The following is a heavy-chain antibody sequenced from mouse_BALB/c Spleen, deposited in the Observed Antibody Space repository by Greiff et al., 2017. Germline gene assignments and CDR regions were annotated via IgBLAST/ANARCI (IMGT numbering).Heavy chain of an antibody. CDR2: ISSGSSTI. CDR3: ARGLRVSYAMDY. Sequence: EVKLMESGGGLVQPGGSRKLSCAASGFTFSSFGMHWVRQAPEKGLEWVAYISSGSSTIYYADTVKGRFTISRDNPKNTLFLQMTSLRSEDTAMYYCARGLRVSYAMDYWGQGTSVTVSS. V-gene: IGHV5-17*02. J-gene: IGHJ4*01. D-gene: IGHD2-4*01. CDR1: GFTFSSFG.